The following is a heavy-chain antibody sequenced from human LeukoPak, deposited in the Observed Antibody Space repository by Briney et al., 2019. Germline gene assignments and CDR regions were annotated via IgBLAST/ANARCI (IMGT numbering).Heavy chain of an antibody. CDR1: GGSISSYY. V-gene: IGHV4-59*01. J-gene: IGHJ6*03. CDR3: ARVGYCSSTSCQEHYYYYYMDV. D-gene: IGHD2-2*01. Sequence: SETLSLTCTVSGGSISSYYWSWIRQPPGKGLEWIGYIYYSGSTNYNPSLKRRVTISVNMSTNQFSMKLSSVTAADTAVYYCARVGYCSSTSCQEHYYYYYMDVWGKGTTVTISS. CDR2: IYYSGST.